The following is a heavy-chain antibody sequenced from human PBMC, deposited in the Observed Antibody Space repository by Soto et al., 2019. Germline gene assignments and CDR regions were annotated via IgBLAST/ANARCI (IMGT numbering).Heavy chain of an antibody. CDR3: ARGVTMVRGVIHTPYFDY. D-gene: IGHD3-10*01. CDR2: IYYSGST. Sequence: QVQLQESGPGLVKPSQTLSLTCTVSGGSISSGGYYWSWIRQHPGKGLEWIGYIYYSGSTYYNPSLKIRVTNSVDTSKNQFSLKLSSVTAADTAVYYCARGVTMVRGVIHTPYFDYWGQGTLVTVSS. CDR1: GGSISSGGYY. V-gene: IGHV4-31*03. J-gene: IGHJ4*02.